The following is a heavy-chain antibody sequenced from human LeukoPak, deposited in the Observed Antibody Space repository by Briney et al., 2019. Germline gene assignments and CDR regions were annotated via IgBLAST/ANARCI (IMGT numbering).Heavy chain of an antibody. Sequence: SETLSLTCTVSGGSIRTYYWSWIRQPPGKGLEWIGYIYYSGSTNYNPSLKSRVTISVDTSKNHFSLKLSSVTAADTAVYYCARETGDLGRSLDYWGQGTLVTVSS. CDR1: GGSIRTYY. V-gene: IGHV4-59*01. CDR3: ARETGDLGRSLDY. CDR2: IYYSGST. D-gene: IGHD1-1*01. J-gene: IGHJ4*02.